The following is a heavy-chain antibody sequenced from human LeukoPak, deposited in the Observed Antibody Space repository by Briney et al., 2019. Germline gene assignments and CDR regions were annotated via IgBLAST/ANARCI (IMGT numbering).Heavy chain of an antibody. V-gene: IGHV3-30*18. CDR1: GFTFKSHW. CDR3: AKEAYDSSHMDV. D-gene: IGHD3-22*01. CDR2: ISYDGSNK. J-gene: IGHJ6*03. Sequence: GGSLRLSCEAYGFTFKSHWMSWVRQAPGKGLEWVAVISYDGSNKYYADSVKGRFTISRDNSKNTLYLQMNNLRAEDTAVYYCAKEAYDSSHMDVWGKGTTVTVSS.